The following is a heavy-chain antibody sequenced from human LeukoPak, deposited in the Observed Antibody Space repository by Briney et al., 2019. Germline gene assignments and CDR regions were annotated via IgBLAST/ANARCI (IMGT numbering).Heavy chain of an antibody. CDR2: ISWNSGSI. V-gene: IGHV3-9*01. J-gene: IGHJ4*02. Sequence: PGRSLRLSCAASGFTFDDYAMHWVRQAPGKGLEWVSGISWNSGSIGYADSVKGRFTISRDNAKNSLYLQMNSLRAEDTALYYCAKDYYDSSGYYWPMDYWGQGTLVTVSS. D-gene: IGHD3-22*01. CDR1: GFTFDDYA. CDR3: AKDYYDSSGYYWPMDY.